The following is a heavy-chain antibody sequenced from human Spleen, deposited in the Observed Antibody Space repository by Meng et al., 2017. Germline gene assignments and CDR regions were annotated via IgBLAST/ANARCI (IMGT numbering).Heavy chain of an antibody. J-gene: IGHJ6*02. CDR3: ARAWDIVVVVRSYGMDV. Sequence: SETLSLTCTVSGGSLSSSSYYWGWIRQPPGKGLEWIGTIDYSGSTNYNPSLKSRVTISVDTSKNQFSLKLSSVTAADTAVYYCARAWDIVVVVRSYGMDVWGQGTMVTVSS. D-gene: IGHD2-15*01. CDR1: GGSLSSSSYY. CDR2: IDYSGST. V-gene: IGHV4-39*07.